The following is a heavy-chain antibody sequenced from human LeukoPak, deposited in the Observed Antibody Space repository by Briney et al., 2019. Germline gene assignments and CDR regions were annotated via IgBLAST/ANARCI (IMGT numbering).Heavy chain of an antibody. CDR3: AELGITMIGGV. J-gene: IGHJ6*04. CDR1: GFTFSSYE. V-gene: IGHV3-48*03. CDR2: ISSSGSTI. D-gene: IGHD3-10*02. Sequence: GGSLRLSCAASGFTFSSYEMNWVRQARGKGLEWVSYISSSGSTIYYADSVKGRFTISRDNAKNSLYLQTNSLRAEDTAVYYCAELGITMIGGVWGKGTTVTISS.